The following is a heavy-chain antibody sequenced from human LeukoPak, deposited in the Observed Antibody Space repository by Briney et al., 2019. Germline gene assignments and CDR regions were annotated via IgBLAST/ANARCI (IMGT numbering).Heavy chain of an antibody. D-gene: IGHD3-10*01. CDR3: ARSRLLWFGELPDAFDI. CDR2: IYYSGST. V-gene: IGHV4-39*01. J-gene: IGHJ3*02. CDR1: GGSISSSSYY. Sequence: SETLSLTCTVSGGSISSSSYYWSWIRQPPGKGLEWIGSIYYSGSTYYNPSLKSRVTISVDTSKNQFSLKLSSVTAADTAVYYCARSRLLWFGELPDAFDIWGQGTMVTVSS.